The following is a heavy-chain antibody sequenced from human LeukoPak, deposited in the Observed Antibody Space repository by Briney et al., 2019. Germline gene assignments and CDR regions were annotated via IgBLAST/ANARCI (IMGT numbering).Heavy chain of an antibody. Sequence: GRSLRLSCAASEFTFSTYAMHWVRRAPGKGLEWVALISYDGSNKYYADSVKGRFTISRDNSKNTLYLQMNSLRAEDTAVYYCAKDPSMTTVVTPFDYWGQGTLVTVSS. J-gene: IGHJ4*02. CDR1: EFTFSTYA. D-gene: IGHD4-23*01. V-gene: IGHV3-30*18. CDR3: AKDPSMTTVVTPFDY. CDR2: ISYDGSNK.